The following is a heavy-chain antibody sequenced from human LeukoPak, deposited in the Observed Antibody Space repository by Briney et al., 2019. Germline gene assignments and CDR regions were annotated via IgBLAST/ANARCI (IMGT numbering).Heavy chain of an antibody. J-gene: IGHJ4*02. CDR2: IDPSSGGA. CDR3: ARESWHSGGFHY. CDR1: GYTFTDYY. D-gene: IGHD2-15*01. V-gene: IGHV1-2*06. Sequence: ASVKVSCKASGYTFTDYYIHWVRQAPGQGLQWMGRIDPSSGGASYEQKFQGRVTLTRDTSISTAYMELSSLTSDDTAVYYCARESWHSGGFHYWGQGTLVTVSS.